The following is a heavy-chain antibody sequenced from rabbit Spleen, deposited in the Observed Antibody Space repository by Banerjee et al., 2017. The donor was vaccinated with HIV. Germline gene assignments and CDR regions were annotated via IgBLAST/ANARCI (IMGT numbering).Heavy chain of an antibody. V-gene: IGHV1S47*01. J-gene: IGHJ4*01. CDR2: IDPVFGIT. Sequence: QEQLVESGGGLVQPEGSLTLTCKASGFSFSDRDVMCWVRQAPGKGLEWIGYIDPVFGITYYANWVNGRFSISRENAQNTVFLQMTSLTAADTATYFCARDAAGREDFNLWGQGTLVTVS. D-gene: IGHD4-2*01. CDR1: GFSFSDRDV. CDR3: ARDAAGREDFNL.